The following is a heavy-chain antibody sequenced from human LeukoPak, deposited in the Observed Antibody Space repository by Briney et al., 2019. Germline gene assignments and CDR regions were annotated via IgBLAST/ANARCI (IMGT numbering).Heavy chain of an antibody. J-gene: IGHJ4*02. CDR1: GFTFSSYA. CDR3: ARGDDFSGDH. D-gene: IGHD1-1*01. V-gene: IGHV3-7*04. CDR2: INQDGSEK. Sequence: GGSLRLSCAASGFTFSSYAMSWVRQAPGKGLEWVAHINQDGSEKHFVDSVEGRFTISRDNAANSLFLQMNSLRAEDTAVYYCARGDDFSGDHWGQGTLVTVSS.